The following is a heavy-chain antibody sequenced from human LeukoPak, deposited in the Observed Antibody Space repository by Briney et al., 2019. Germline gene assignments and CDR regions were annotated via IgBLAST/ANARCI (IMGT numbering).Heavy chain of an antibody. CDR1: GFTFSSHA. D-gene: IGHD4-17*01. Sequence: GGSLRLSCAASGFTFSSHAMTWFRQAPGKGLECVSAISGSGGTTYYADSVKGRFTISRDNSKNTLYLQMNSLRAEDTAVYYCAKAYGDYHPFDYWGQGTLVTVSS. V-gene: IGHV3-23*01. CDR3: AKAYGDYHPFDY. J-gene: IGHJ4*02. CDR2: ISGSGGTT.